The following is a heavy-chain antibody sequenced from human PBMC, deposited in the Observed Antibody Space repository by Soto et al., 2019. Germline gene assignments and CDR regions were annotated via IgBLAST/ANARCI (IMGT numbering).Heavy chain of an antibody. V-gene: IGHV3-21*01. J-gene: IGHJ4*02. D-gene: IGHD3-22*01. CDR2: ISSSSSYI. Sequence: GGSLRLSCAASGFTFSSYSMNWVRQAPGKGLEWVSSISSSSSYIYYADSVKGRFTISRDNAKNSLYLQMNSLRAEDTAVYYCARVVDYYDNSGYSDYWGQGTLVTVSS. CDR1: GFTFSSYS. CDR3: ARVVDYYDNSGYSDY.